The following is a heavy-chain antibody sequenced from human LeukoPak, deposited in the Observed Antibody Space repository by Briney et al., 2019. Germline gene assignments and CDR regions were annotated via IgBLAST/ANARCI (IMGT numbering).Heavy chain of an antibody. J-gene: IGHJ4*02. Sequence: PGGSLRLSCTASGFTFSNYWMHWVRQAPGKGLVWVSRINTDGSSTSYADSVKGRFTISRDNAKNTLYLQMNSLKTEDTAVYYCTTGPPTYYYGSGSYSKIDYWGQGTLVTVSS. D-gene: IGHD3-10*01. CDR1: GFTFSNYW. CDR2: INTDGSST. CDR3: TTGPPTYYYGSGSYSKIDY. V-gene: IGHV3-74*01.